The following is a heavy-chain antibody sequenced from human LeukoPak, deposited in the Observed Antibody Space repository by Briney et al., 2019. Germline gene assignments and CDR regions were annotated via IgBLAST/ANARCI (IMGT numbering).Heavy chain of an antibody. J-gene: IGHJ4*02. D-gene: IGHD6-13*01. Sequence: PGGSLRLSCAASGFTFSSYGMHWVRQAPGKGLEWVAVIRYDGSNKYYADSVKGRFTFSRDNSKNTLYLQMNSLRAEDTAVYYCAKDQVYSSSWGLFDYWGQGTLVTVSS. CDR1: GFTFSSYG. CDR3: AKDQVYSSSWGLFDY. V-gene: IGHV3-30*02. CDR2: IRYDGSNK.